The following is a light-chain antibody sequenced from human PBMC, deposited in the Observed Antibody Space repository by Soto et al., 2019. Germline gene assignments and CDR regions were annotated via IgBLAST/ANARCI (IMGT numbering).Light chain of an antibody. Sequence: QSALTQPPSASGSPGQSVTISCTGTSSDVGGYNYVSWYQQHPGKAPKLMIYEVSKRPSGVPDRFSGSKSGNTASLTVSGLQAEDEADYYCSSHAGSKRIFGTGTKVTDL. CDR2: EVS. J-gene: IGLJ1*01. CDR3: SSHAGSKRI. V-gene: IGLV2-8*01. CDR1: SSDVGGYNY.